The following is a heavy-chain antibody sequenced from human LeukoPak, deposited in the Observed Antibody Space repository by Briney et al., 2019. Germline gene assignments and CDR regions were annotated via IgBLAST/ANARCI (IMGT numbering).Heavy chain of an antibody. V-gene: IGHV4-59*01. CDR1: GGSISSYY. J-gene: IGHJ4*02. CDR2: IYYSGST. CDR3: ANYYDSGIGVWYFDY. Sequence: SETLSLTCTVSGGSISSYYWCWIRQPPGKGLEWIGYIYYSGSTNYNPSLKSRVTISVGTSKNQFSLKLSSVTAADTAVYYCANYYDSGIGVWYFDYWGQGTLVTVSS. D-gene: IGHD3-22*01.